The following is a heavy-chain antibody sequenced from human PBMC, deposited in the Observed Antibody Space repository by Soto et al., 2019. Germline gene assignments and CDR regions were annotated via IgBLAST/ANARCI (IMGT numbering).Heavy chain of an antibody. J-gene: IGHJ5*02. Sequence: ASVKVSCKASGGTFSSYAISWVRQAPGQGLEWMGGIIPIFGTANYAQKFQGRVTITADESTSTAYMELSSLRSEDTAVYYCARDLVVVPAATSDNNTKNWFDPWGQGTLVTVSS. CDR1: GGTFSSYA. CDR2: IIPIFGTA. D-gene: IGHD2-2*01. V-gene: IGHV1-69*13. CDR3: ARDLVVVPAATSDNNTKNWFDP.